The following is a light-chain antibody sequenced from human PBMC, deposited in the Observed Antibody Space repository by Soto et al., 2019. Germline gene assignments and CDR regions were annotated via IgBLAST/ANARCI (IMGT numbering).Light chain of an antibody. CDR1: SSDVGGYNY. CDR2: EVS. J-gene: IGLJ2*01. V-gene: IGLV2-14*01. CDR3: SSYAGSRGLV. Sequence: QSALTQPASVSGSPGQSITISCTATSSDVGGYNYVSWYQQQPGKAPKLMIYEVSNRPSGVSNRFSGSKSGNTASLTISGLQAEDEADYYCSSYAGSRGLVFGGGTKLTVL.